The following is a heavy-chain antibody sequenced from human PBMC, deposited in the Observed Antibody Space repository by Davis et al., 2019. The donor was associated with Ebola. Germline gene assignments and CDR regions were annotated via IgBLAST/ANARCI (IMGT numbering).Heavy chain of an antibody. CDR2: IDSDGSTT. Sequence: GESLKISCAASGFIFESYWMHWVRQAPGKGLVWVSRIDSDGSTTTYADFVKGRFTVSRDNAKNTLYLPMNSLRAEDTAVYYCARETSGFLEWLDYWGQGTLLTVSS. V-gene: IGHV3-74*01. J-gene: IGHJ4*02. D-gene: IGHD3-3*01. CDR1: GFIFESYW. CDR3: ARETSGFLEWLDY.